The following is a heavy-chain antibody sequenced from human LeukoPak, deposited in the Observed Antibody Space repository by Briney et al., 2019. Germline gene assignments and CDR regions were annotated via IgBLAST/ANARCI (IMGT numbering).Heavy chain of an antibody. Sequence: GGSLRLSCAASGFTFDDYAMHWVRQAPGKGLEWVSGISWNSGSVGYADSVKGRFTISRDNAKNSLYLQMNSLRAEDTALYYCAKGHYDSSGYYYNAFDIWGQGTMVTVSS. J-gene: IGHJ3*02. V-gene: IGHV3-9*01. CDR3: AKGHYDSSGYYYNAFDI. D-gene: IGHD3-22*01. CDR1: GFTFDDYA. CDR2: ISWNSGSV.